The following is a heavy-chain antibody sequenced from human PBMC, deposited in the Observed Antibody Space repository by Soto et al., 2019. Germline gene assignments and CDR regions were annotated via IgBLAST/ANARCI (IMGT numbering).Heavy chain of an antibody. D-gene: IGHD2-15*01. V-gene: IGHV3-9*01. J-gene: IGHJ5*02. CDR2: ISWNSGSI. CDR3: AKADRTSCSGGSCYSGWFDP. Sequence: GGSLRLSCAASGFTFDDYAMHWVRQAPGKGLEWVSGISWNSGSIGYADSVKGRFTISRDNAKNSLYLQMNSLRAEDTALYYCAKADRTSCSGGSCYSGWFDPWGQGPLVTVSS. CDR1: GFTFDDYA.